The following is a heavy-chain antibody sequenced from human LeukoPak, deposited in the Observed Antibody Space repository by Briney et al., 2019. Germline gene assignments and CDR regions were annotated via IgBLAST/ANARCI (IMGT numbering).Heavy chain of an antibody. CDR2: VSPFSHET. J-gene: IGHJ4*02. CDR1: GYTFISYG. D-gene: IGHD2-21*01. CDR3: AKVGVRTLLTDIVVGPTADDYLDS. Sequence: ASVKVSCKASGYTFISYGIGWVRQAPGQGLEWMGWVSPFSHETNYVEKIQGRVTMTTDRSANTAYMELRSLTSGDTAVYYCAKVGVRTLLTDIVVGPTADDYLDSWGQGTLVTVSS. V-gene: IGHV1-18*01.